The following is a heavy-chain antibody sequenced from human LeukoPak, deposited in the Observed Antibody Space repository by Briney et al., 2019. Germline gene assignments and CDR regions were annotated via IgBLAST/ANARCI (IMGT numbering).Heavy chain of an antibody. D-gene: IGHD1-26*01. CDR3: VCGSYASDDAFDI. CDR2: INPNSGGT. V-gene: IGHV1-2*02. CDR1: GYTFTGYY. Sequence: ASVKVSCKASGYTFTGYYMHWVRHAPGQGLEWMGWINPNSGGTNYAQKFQGRVTMSRDTSISTAYMELSRLRSDDTAVYYCVCGSYASDDAFDIWGQGTMVSVSS. J-gene: IGHJ3*02.